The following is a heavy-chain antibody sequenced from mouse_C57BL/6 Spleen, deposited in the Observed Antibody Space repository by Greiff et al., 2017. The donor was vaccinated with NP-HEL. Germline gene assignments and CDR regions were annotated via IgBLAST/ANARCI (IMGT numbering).Heavy chain of an antibody. CDR2: IDPEDGET. J-gene: IGHJ2*01. CDR3: ASSSITTVVSGFDY. D-gene: IGHD1-1*01. CDR1: GFNIKDYY. V-gene: IGHV14-2*01. Sequence: VQLQQSGAELVKPGASVKLSCTASGFNIKDYYMHWVKQRTEQGLEWIGRIDPEDGETKYAPKFPGKATITADTSSNTAYLQLSSLTSEDTAVYYCASSSITTVVSGFDYWGQGTTLTVSS.